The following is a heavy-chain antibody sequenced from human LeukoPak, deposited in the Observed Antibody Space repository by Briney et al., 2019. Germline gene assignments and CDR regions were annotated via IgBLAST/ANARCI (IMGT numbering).Heavy chain of an antibody. CDR1: GDSISSSGYY. Sequence: SETLSLTCTVSGDSISSSGYYWGWIRQPPGKGLEWIGYIYYSGSTYYNPSLKSRVTISVDTSKNQFSLNLSSVTAADTAMYYCAREQLVGSRYFDYWGQGTLVTVSS. J-gene: IGHJ4*02. D-gene: IGHD6-6*01. CDR2: IYYSGST. V-gene: IGHV4-30-4*08. CDR3: AREQLVGSRYFDY.